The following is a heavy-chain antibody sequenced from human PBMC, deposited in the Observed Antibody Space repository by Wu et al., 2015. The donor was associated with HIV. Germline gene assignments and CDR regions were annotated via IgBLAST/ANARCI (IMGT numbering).Heavy chain of an antibody. Sequence: QVQLVQSGAEVKKPGASVKVSCKASGYTFTGYYMHWVRQAPGQGLEWMGWINPNSGGTKYAQKFQGRVTMTRDTSISTAYMELSRLRSDDTAVYYCARGPRAYDTLTGYHYYYYYMDVWGKGTTVTVSS. CDR3: ARGPRAYDTLTGYHYYYYYMDV. CDR2: INPNSGGT. CDR1: GYTFTGYY. D-gene: IGHD3-9*01. J-gene: IGHJ6*03. V-gene: IGHV1-2*02.